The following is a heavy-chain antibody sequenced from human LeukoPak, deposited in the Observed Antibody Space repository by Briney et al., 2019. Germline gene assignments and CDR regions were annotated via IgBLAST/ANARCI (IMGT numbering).Heavy chain of an antibody. Sequence: ETLSLTCIVSGGSISSGSHYWGWIRQPPGKGQEWTGNTHYSGITYYNPSLTSRVTISVDTSKNQFSLRLTSVTAADTAVYYCARYPYSDSGVWQAFDYWGQGTLVTVSS. V-gene: IGHV4-39*01. CDR3: ARYPYSDSGVWQAFDY. CDR2: THYSGIT. D-gene: IGHD5-12*01. J-gene: IGHJ4*02. CDR1: GGSISSGSHY.